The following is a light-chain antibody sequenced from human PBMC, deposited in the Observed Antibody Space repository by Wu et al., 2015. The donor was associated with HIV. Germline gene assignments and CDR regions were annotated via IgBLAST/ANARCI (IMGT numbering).Light chain of an antibody. Sequence: TLSCRTSQSVRTSLAWYQQKPGQAPRLLISTASNRVAGIPARFSGTGSETNFTLTISSLQSEDFAVYYCLHYHDWPPYNFGQGTKVE. J-gene: IGKJ2*01. V-gene: IGKV3-15*01. CDR2: TAS. CDR1: QSVRTS. CDR3: LHYHDWPPYN.